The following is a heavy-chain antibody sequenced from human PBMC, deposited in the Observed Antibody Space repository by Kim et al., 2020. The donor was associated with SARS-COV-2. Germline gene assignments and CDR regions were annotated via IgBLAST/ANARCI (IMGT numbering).Heavy chain of an antibody. CDR3: ARDHVVVPAAPPGRNFDY. Sequence: SQTLSLTCAISGDSVSSNSAAWNWIRQSPSRGLEWLGRTYYRSKWYNDYAVSVKSRITINPDTSKNQFSLQLNSVTPEDTAVYYCARDHVVVPAAPPGRNFDYWGQGTLVTVSS. CDR2: TYYRSKWYN. V-gene: IGHV6-1*01. J-gene: IGHJ4*02. D-gene: IGHD2-2*01. CDR1: GDSVSSNSAA.